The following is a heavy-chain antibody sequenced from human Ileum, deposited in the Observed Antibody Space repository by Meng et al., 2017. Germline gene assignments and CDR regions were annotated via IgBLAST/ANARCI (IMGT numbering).Heavy chain of an antibody. CDR3: ARHGGYSQDF. CDR2: ISHSGSA. Sequence: QVHVQESGPGLVRPSGTLSLTCAVSSGSISSNTYWSWVRQPPGKGLEWIGQISHSGSAYYNPSLKSRVTMSVDKSKSQFSPMLTSVTAADTAIYYCARHGGYSQDFWGQGTLVTVSS. V-gene: IGHV4-4*02. J-gene: IGHJ4*02. D-gene: IGHD4-23*01. CDR1: SGSISSNTY.